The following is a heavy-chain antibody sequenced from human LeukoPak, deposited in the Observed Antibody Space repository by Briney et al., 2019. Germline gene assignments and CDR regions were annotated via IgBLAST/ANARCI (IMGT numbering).Heavy chain of an antibody. Sequence: GGSLRLSCAASGFTFSSYWMHWVRHAPGKGLVWVSRINSDGSSTSYADSVKGRFTISRDNAKNTLYLQMNSLRAEDTAVYYCARDENRLRTTEEMDVWGQGTTVTVSS. CDR2: INSDGSST. J-gene: IGHJ6*02. CDR3: ARDENRLRTTEEMDV. CDR1: GFTFSSYW. D-gene: IGHD1-7*01. V-gene: IGHV3-74*01.